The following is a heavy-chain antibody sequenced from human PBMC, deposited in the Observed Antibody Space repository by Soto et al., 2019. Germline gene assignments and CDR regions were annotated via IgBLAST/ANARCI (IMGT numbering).Heavy chain of an antibody. J-gene: IGHJ5*02. CDR3: ARGIRITMVRGVIAEFDP. D-gene: IGHD3-10*01. V-gene: IGHV4-59*01. Sequence: SETLSLTCAVYGGSFSDYYWNWIRQPPGKGLEWIGYIYYSGSTNYNPSLKSRVTISVDTSKNQFSLKLSSVAAADTAVYYCARGIRITMVRGVIAEFDPWGQGTLVTVSS. CDR1: GGSFSDYY. CDR2: IYYSGST.